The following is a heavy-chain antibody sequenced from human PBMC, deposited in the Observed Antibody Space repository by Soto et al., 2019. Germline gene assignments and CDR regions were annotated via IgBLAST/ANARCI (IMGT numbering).Heavy chain of an antibody. D-gene: IGHD5-18*01. J-gene: IGHJ6*02. CDR1: GFTFSSYG. CDR2: IWYDGSNK. V-gene: IGHV3-33*01. Sequence: QVQLVESGGGVVPPGRSLRLSCAASGFTFSSYGMHWVRQAPGKGLEWVAVIWYDGSNKYYADSVKGRFTISRDNSKNTLYLQMNSLRAEDTAVYYCARENTAMDYYYYGMDVWGQGTTVTVSS. CDR3: ARENTAMDYYYYGMDV.